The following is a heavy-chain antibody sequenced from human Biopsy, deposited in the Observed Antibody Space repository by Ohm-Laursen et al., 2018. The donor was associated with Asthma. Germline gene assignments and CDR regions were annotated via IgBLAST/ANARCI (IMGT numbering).Heavy chain of an antibody. V-gene: IGHV4-59*01. CDR1: GVSIRSYY. Sequence: GTLSLTCTVSGVSIRSYYWTWIRQPPGKGLEWIGNIHYSGSTYSNPSLKSRVTISVDTSKKQISMRLSSVIAADTAVYYCAGFCSGGNCPDHWGQGTLVTVSS. CDR3: AGFCSGGNCPDH. J-gene: IGHJ4*02. CDR2: IHYSGST. D-gene: IGHD2-15*01.